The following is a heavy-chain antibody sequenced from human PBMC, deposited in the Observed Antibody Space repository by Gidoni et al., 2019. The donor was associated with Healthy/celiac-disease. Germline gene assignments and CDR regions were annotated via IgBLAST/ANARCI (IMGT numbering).Heavy chain of an antibody. CDR1: GFTFSSYS. V-gene: IGHV3-48*04. CDR3: ARDRRSGYSHYYYYYGMDV. CDR2: ISSSSSTI. J-gene: IGHJ6*02. D-gene: IGHD3-22*01. Sequence: EVQLVESGGGLVQPGGSLRLSCAASGFTFSSYSMNWVRQAPGKGLEWVSYISSSSSTIYYADSVKGRFTISRDNAKNSLYLQMNSLRAEDTAVYYCARDRRSGYSHYYYYYGMDVWGQGTTVTVSS.